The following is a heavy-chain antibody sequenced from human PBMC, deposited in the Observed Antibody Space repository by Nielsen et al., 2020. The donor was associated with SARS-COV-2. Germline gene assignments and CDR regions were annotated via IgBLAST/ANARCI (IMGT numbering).Heavy chain of an antibody. CDR2: IYYSGST. Sequence: SETLSLTCTVSGGSISSYYWSWIRQPPGKGLEWIGYIYYSGSTNYNPSLKSRVTISVDTSKNQFSLKLSSVTAADTAVYYCARRPSGYPYYFDYWGQGTLVTVSS. V-gene: IGHV4-59*08. CDR1: GGSISSYY. J-gene: IGHJ4*02. CDR3: ARRPSGYPYYFDY. D-gene: IGHD3-22*01.